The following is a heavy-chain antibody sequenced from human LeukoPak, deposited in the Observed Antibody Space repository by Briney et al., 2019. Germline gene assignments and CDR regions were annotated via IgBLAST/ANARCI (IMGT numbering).Heavy chain of an antibody. CDR1: GGSFSGYY. CDR2: INHSGST. V-gene: IGHV4-34*01. J-gene: IGHJ6*02. CDR3: ARGHRWSFGFYGMDV. Sequence: SETLSLTCAVYGGSFSGYYWSWIRQPPGKGLEWIGEINHSGSTNYNPSLKSRVAISVDTSKNQFSLKLSSVTAADTAVYYCARGHRWSFGFYGMDVWGQGTTVTVSS. D-gene: IGHD3-16*01.